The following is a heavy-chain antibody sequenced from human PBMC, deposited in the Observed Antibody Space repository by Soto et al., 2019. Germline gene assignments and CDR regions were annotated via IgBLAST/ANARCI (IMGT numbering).Heavy chain of an antibody. CDR3: AKDRFGGVVISDFDY. CDR2: ISGSGGST. J-gene: IGHJ4*02. CDR1: GFTFSSYA. V-gene: IGHV3-23*01. Sequence: GGSLRLSCAASGFTFSSYAMSWVRQAPGKGLEWVSAISGSGGSTYYADSVKGRFTISRDNPKNTLYLQMNSLRAEDTAVYYCAKDRFGGVVISDFDYWGQGTLVTVSS. D-gene: IGHD3-3*01.